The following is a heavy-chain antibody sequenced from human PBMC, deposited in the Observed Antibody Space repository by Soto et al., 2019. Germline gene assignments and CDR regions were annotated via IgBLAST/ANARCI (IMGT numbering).Heavy chain of an antibody. V-gene: IGHV3-30*03. Sequence: SLRLSCVAYGFTFRNYGMHWVRQAPGKGLEWVAVISYDGSNKYYADSVKGRFTISRDNSKNTLYLQMNSLRAEDTAVYYCATISCLGSAVSGADVFDFWGQGTLVTVSS. J-gene: IGHJ4*02. D-gene: IGHD2-21*01. CDR3: ATISCLGSAVSGADVFDF. CDR1: GFTFRNYG. CDR2: ISYDGSNK.